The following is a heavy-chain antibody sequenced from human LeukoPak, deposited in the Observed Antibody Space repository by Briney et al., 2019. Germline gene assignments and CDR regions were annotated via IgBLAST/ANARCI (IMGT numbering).Heavy chain of an antibody. D-gene: IGHD3-22*01. CDR3: ARDRGYDSSGYYLHWFDP. CDR1: GYTFTSYY. V-gene: IGHV1-46*01. Sequence: GASVKVSCKASGYTFTSYYMHWVRQAPGQGLEWMGIINPSGGSTSYAQKFQGRVTMTRDTSTSTAYMELRSLRSDDTAVYYCARDRGYDSSGYYLHWFDPWGQGTLVTVSS. J-gene: IGHJ5*02. CDR2: INPSGGST.